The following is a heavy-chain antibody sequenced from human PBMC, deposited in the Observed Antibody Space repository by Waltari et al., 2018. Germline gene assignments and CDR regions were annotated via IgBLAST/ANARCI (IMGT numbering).Heavy chain of an antibody. CDR1: GGSFSGYY. CDR2: INHSGST. CDR3: ARHGVVVTWFDP. J-gene: IGHJ5*02. Sequence: QVQLQQWGAGLLKPSETLSLTCAVYGGSFSGYYWSWIRQPPGKGLEWIGEINHSGSTNDNPSLKSRVTISVDTSKNQFSLKLSSVTASDTAVYYCARHGVVVTWFDPWGQGTLVTVSS. D-gene: IGHD3-22*01. V-gene: IGHV4-34*01.